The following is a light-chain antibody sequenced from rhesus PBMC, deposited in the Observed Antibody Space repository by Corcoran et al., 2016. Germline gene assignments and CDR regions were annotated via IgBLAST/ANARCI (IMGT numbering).Light chain of an antibody. J-gene: IGKJ1*01. CDR1: QSVGSY. CDR3: QQSSNLWT. CDR2: GAA. V-gene: IGKV3-24*04. Sequence: ETVVTQSPATLSLSPGERATLSCRASQSVGSYLAWYQQKPGKAARLLIYGAASRATGIPDRFSGSGAGTDFTLTISSLEPEDVGVYYCQQSSNLWTFGQGTKVEIK.